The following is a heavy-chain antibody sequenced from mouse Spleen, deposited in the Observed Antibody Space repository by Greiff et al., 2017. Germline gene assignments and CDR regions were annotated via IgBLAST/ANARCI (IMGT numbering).Heavy chain of an antibody. V-gene: IGHV1S132*01. CDR2: IFPGTGTT. Sequence: VQLQESGAELVKPGASVKLSCKTSGYTFTSYWIQWVKQRPGQGLGWIGEIFPGTGTTYYNEKFKGKATLTIDTSSSTAYMQLSSLTSEDSAVYFCARLETARATAWFAYWGQGTLVTVSA. CDR3: ARLETARATAWFAY. D-gene: IGHD3-2*01. CDR1: GYTFTSYW. J-gene: IGHJ3*01.